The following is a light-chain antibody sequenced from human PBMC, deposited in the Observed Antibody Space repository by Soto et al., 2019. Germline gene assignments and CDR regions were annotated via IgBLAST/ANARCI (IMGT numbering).Light chain of an antibody. CDR2: DVS. CDR3: SSYTSSSTLV. J-gene: IGLJ1*01. V-gene: IGLV2-14*01. Sequence: QSALTQPASVSGSPGQSITFSCTGTSSDVGAYNYVSWYQQHPGKAPKLMIYDVSNRPSGVSNRFSGSKSVNTASLTISGLQAEDEADYDCSSYTSSSTLVFGTGTKVTVL. CDR1: SSDVGAYNY.